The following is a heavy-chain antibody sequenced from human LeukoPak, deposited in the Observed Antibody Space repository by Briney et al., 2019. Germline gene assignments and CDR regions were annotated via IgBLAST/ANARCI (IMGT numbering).Heavy chain of an antibody. CDR3: AKIGGGTLREGWVY. J-gene: IGHJ4*02. CDR2: VSGSGVRT. Sequence: PGGSLRLSCAASGFTFSSYAMSWVRQAPGKGLEWVSDVSGSGVRTYYADSVKGRFTISRDNSKNTLYLQMNSLRGEDTAVYYCAKIGGGTLREGWVYWGQGTLVTVSS. D-gene: IGHD2-21*01. CDR1: GFTFSSYA. V-gene: IGHV3-23*01.